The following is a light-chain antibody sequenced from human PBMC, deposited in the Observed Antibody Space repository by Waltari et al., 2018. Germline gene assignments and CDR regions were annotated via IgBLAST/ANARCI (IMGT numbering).Light chain of an antibody. Sequence: DIVMTQSPDSLAVSLGERATINCKSSQSVLYSSNNKNYLAWYQQKPGQPPQLLIYWASTRESGVPDRFSGSGSGTDFTLTISSLQAEDVAVYYCQQYYSTPRTFGQGTKVEIK. CDR3: QQYYSTPRT. V-gene: IGKV4-1*01. CDR1: QSVLYSSNNKNY. J-gene: IGKJ1*01. CDR2: WAS.